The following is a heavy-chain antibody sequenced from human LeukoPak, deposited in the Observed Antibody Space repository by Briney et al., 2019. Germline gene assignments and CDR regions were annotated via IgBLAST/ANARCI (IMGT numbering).Heavy chain of an antibody. CDR2: IYSSGSS. CDR3: ARKREGPTTGIDY. D-gene: IGHD1-26*01. V-gene: IGHV4-39*07. Sequence: SETLSLTCTVSGGSISSTNSYWGWIRQSPRTGLEWIGNIYSSGSSYYNPSLKSRVTMSIDTSENQFSLKLTSVTAADTAVYYCARKREGPTTGIDYWGQGTLVTVSS. CDR1: GGSISSTNSY. J-gene: IGHJ4*02.